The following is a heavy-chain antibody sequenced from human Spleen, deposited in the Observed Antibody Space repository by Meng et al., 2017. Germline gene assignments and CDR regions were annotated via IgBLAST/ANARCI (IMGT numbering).Heavy chain of an antibody. CDR1: GDSFNSPDYY. D-gene: IGHD1-26*01. J-gene: IGHJ4*02. CDR3: ARSPYSGSALPFFDY. CDR2: IYYSGST. Sequence: QVQLQVSGAGLVKLSHTLSLTSTVPGDSFNSPDYYWSWIRQPPEKGLEWIGYIYYSGSTYYNPSLKSRVSISGDTSNKHFSLKLTSVTAADTAVYYCARSPYSGSALPFFDYWGQGSLVTVSS. V-gene: IGHV4-30-4*01.